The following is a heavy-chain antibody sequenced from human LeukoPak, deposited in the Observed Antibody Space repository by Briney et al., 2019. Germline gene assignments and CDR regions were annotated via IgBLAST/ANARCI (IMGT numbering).Heavy chain of an antibody. CDR3: TTDTYYDYVWGSYGSDY. CDR1: GFTFSNAW. CDR2: IKSKTDGGTT. V-gene: IGHV3-15*07. J-gene: IGHJ4*02. D-gene: IGHD3-16*01. Sequence: PGVSLRLSCAASGFTFSNAWMNWVRQAPGKGLEWVGRIKSKTDGGTTDFAAPVKGRFTISRDDSKNTLYLQMNSLKTEDTAVYYCTTDTYYDYVWGSYGSDYWGQGTLVTVSS.